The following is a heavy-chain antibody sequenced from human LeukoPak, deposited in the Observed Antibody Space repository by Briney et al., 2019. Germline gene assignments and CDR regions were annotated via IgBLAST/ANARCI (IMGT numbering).Heavy chain of an antibody. CDR3: ARAEGYCSSTSCYNAFDI. Sequence: PGGSLRLSCAASGFTFSSYAMHWVRQAPGKGLEWVAVISYDGSNKYYADSVKGRFTISRDNSKNTLYLQMNSLRAEDTAVYYCARAEGYCSSTSCYNAFDIWGQGTMVTVSS. J-gene: IGHJ3*02. V-gene: IGHV3-30-3*01. CDR1: GFTFSSYA. CDR2: ISYDGSNK. D-gene: IGHD2-2*02.